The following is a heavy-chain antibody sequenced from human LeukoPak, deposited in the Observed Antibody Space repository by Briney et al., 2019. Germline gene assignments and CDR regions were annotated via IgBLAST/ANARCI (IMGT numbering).Heavy chain of an antibody. CDR3: ARDLPRTSGP. Sequence: GGSLRLSCAASGSTFSSEWMHWVRQAPGRGLVWISHINSDGGSTHYGDSVKGRFTVSRDNAKNTLYLQMNSLRAEDTAVYYCARDLPRTSGPWGQGTLVTVSS. D-gene: IGHD3-10*01. CDR2: INSDGGST. CDR1: GSTFSSEW. V-gene: IGHV3-74*01. J-gene: IGHJ5*02.